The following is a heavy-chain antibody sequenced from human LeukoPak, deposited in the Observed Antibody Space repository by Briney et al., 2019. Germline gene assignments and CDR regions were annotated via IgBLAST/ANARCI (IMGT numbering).Heavy chain of an antibody. CDR3: TRGAEPLSTTVTTGVSWFDP. CDR1: GGSISSSNW. J-gene: IGHJ5*02. Sequence: PSETLSLTCAVSGGSISSSNWWSWVRPPPGKGLEWIGEIYHSGSTNYNPSLKSRVTISVDKSKNQFSLNLSSVTAADTAVYYCTRGAEPLSTTVTTGVSWFDPWGQGTLVTVSS. V-gene: IGHV4-4*02. CDR2: IYHSGST. D-gene: IGHD4-17*01.